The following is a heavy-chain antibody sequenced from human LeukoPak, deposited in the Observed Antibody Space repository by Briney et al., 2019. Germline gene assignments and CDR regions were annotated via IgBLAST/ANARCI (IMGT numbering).Heavy chain of an antibody. CDR1: GFTFNSHA. J-gene: IGHJ3*02. D-gene: IGHD1-26*01. Sequence: GGSLRLSCAAYGFTFNSHAMSWVRQAPGKGLEWVSAISGGGGNTYYADSVKGRFTISRDNSKNTLYLQMNSLRAEDTAVYYCGKNRYSGSLSPFDIWGQGTMVTVSS. CDR3: GKNRYSGSLSPFDI. V-gene: IGHV3-23*01. CDR2: ISGGGGNT.